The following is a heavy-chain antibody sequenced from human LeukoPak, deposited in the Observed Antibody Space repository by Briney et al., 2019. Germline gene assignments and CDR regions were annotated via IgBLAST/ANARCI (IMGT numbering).Heavy chain of an antibody. CDR2: IKQDGSEK. J-gene: IGHJ4*02. CDR1: GVTFSSYW. V-gene: IGHV3-7*01. D-gene: IGHD3-9*01. CDR3: ASQAIYYDILTGYSYFFDY. Sequence: PGGPLRLSCAAAGVTFSSYWMSWVRQAPGKGQEWVANIKQDGSEKYYVDSVKGRFTISRDNAKNSLYLQMNSLRAEDTAVYYCASQAIYYDILTGYSYFFDYWGQGTLVTVSS.